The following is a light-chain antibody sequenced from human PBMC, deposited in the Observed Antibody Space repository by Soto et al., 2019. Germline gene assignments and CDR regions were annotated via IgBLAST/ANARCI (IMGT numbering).Light chain of an antibody. CDR3: QQYGSSPT. J-gene: IGKJ1*01. CDR1: QSVSSSY. Sequence: EIVLTQSPVTMSLSPVERATLSCRASQSVSSSYLAWYQQKPGQAPRLLIYGASSRATGIPDRFSGSGSGTDFTLTISRLEPEDFAVYYCQQYGSSPTFGQGTKVEIK. CDR2: GAS. V-gene: IGKV3-20*01.